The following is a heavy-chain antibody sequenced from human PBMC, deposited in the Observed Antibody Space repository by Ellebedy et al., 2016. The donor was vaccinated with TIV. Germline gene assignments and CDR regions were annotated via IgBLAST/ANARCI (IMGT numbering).Heavy chain of an antibody. CDR1: DDSITSTTW. V-gene: IGHV4-4*02. D-gene: IGHD3-10*01. CDR3: AGYGSGTYSLYYYMDV. CDR2: IYPSGST. J-gene: IGHJ6*03. Sequence: SETLSLTCAVSDDSITSTTWWSWVRQSPAKGLEWIGEIYPSGSTTYNPSLKSRVTISVDKSKNQVSLKMTSETAADTAVYYCAGYGSGTYSLYYYMDVWGKGTTVTVSS.